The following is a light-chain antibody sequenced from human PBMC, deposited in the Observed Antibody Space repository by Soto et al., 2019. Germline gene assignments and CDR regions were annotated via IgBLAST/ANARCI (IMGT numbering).Light chain of an antibody. V-gene: IGLV2-14*01. Sequence: QSALTQPASVSGSPGQSSTISCTGTSSDVGAYNYVSWYQQYPGRAPKVIIFEVRKRPSGVSTRFSGSKSGDTASLTISGLQAEDEADYYCSSYRSSTTFVFGTGTKVTV. J-gene: IGLJ1*01. CDR2: EVR. CDR3: SSYRSSTTFV. CDR1: SSDVGAYNY.